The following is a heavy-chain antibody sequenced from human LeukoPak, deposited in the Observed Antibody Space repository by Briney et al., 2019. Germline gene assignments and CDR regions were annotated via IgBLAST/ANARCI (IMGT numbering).Heavy chain of an antibody. CDR2: IIPIFGTA. CDR1: GGTFSSYA. Sequence: SVKVSCKASGGTFSSYAISWVRQAPGQGLEWMGGIIPIFGTANYAQKFQGRVTITTDESTSTAYMELSSLRSEDTAVYYCARSVGFLEWLTFYAFDIWGQGTMVTVSS. J-gene: IGHJ3*02. CDR3: ARSVGFLEWLTFYAFDI. V-gene: IGHV1-69*05. D-gene: IGHD3-3*01.